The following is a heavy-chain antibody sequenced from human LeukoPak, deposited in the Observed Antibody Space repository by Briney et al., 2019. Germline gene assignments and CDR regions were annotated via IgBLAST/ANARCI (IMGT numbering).Heavy chain of an antibody. Sequence: GRSLRLSCAASGFTFSSYSMNWVRQAPGKGLEWVSSISSSSSYIYYADSVKGRFTISRDNAKNSLYLQMNSLRAEDTAVYYCARLYYYDSSGSRGDFQHWGQGTLVTVSS. V-gene: IGHV3-21*01. CDR1: GFTFSSYS. D-gene: IGHD3-22*01. J-gene: IGHJ1*01. CDR3: ARLYYYDSSGSRGDFQH. CDR2: ISSSSSYI.